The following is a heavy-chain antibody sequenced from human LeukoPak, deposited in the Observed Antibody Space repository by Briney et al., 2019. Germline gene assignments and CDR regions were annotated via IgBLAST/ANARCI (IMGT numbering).Heavy chain of an antibody. CDR2: TSHGGST. CDR1: CGSISSNNG. J-gene: IGHJ4*02. V-gene: IGHV4-4*02. Sequence: PSETLSLTCAVSCGSISSNNGWSWVRQPPGKGLEWIGETSHGGSTIHNPSLKSRVTISIDTSKKQFSLKLSSVTAADTAVYYCAREGDSRYFDYWGQGALVTVS. CDR3: AREGDSRYFDY. D-gene: IGHD2-21*01.